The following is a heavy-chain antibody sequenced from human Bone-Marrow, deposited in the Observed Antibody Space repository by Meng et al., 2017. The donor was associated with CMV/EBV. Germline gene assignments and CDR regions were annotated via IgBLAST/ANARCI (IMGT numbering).Heavy chain of an antibody. D-gene: IGHD6-6*01. J-gene: IGHJ6*02. V-gene: IGHV1-24*01. CDR3: ATGIAAPYGLDV. CDR1: GYTLTELS. Sequence: ASVKVSCKVSGYTLTELSMHRVRQAPGKGLEWMGGFDPEDGETIYAQKFQGRVTMTEDTSTDTAYMELSSLRSEDTAVYYCATGIAAPYGLDVWGQGTTVTVSS. CDR2: FDPEDGET.